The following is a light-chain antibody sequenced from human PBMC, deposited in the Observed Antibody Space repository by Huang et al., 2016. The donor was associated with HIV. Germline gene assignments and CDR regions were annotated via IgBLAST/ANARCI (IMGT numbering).Light chain of an antibody. CDR3: QQYNTWPPWA. Sequence: EVLMTQSPDILSVSPGDRATFSCRASQNVGSNLAWYQQRPGQAPRLLIYAASTRATGVPARFSGGGSGTEFTLTISRLQSEDSATYYCQQYNTWPPWAFGQGTTVEI. J-gene: IGKJ1*01. CDR2: AAS. CDR1: QNVGSN. V-gene: IGKV3-15*01.